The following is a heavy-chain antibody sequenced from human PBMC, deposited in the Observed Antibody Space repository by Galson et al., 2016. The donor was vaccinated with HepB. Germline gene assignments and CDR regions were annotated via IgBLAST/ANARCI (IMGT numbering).Heavy chain of an antibody. Sequence: CAISGDSVSSESAGWNWIRQSPSRGLEWLGKTYYRSKWYSDYAPSVKSRISITADTSKNQFSLQFNSVTPEDTAVYYCARHWDSTWYYFDYWGQGTLVTVSS. D-gene: IGHD1-7*01. CDR3: ARHWDSTWYYFDY. J-gene: IGHJ4*02. CDR1: GDSVSSESAG. CDR2: TYYRSKWYS. V-gene: IGHV6-1*01.